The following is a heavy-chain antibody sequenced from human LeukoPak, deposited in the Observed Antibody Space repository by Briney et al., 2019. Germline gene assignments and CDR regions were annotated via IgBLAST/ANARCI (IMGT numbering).Heavy chain of an antibody. D-gene: IGHD6-6*01. V-gene: IGHV4-4*09. J-gene: IGHJ4*02. CDR3: ARSGIAARHGFDY. CDR2: IYTSGST. Sequence: SETLSLTCTVSGGSISSYYWSWIRQPPGKGLEWIGYIYTSGSTNYNPSLKSRVTISVDTSKNQFSLKLSSVTAADTAVYYCARSGIAARHGFDYWGQGTLVTVSS. CDR1: GGSISSYY.